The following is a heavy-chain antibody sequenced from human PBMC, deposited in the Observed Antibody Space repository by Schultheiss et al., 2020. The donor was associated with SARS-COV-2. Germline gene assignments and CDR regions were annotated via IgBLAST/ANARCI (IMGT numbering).Heavy chain of an antibody. CDR3: ARVGATRYNWFDP. CDR1: GGSISSYY. V-gene: IGHV4-59*01. J-gene: IGHJ5*02. D-gene: IGHD1-26*01. Sequence: SETLSLTCTVSGGSISSYYWSWIRQPPGKGLEWIGYIYYSGSTNYNPSLKSRVTISVDTSKNQFSLKLSSVTAADTAVYYCARVGATRYNWFDPWGQGTLVTVSS. CDR2: IYYSGST.